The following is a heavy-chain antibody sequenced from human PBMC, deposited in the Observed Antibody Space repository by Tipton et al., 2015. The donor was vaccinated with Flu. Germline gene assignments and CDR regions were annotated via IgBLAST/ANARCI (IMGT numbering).Heavy chain of an antibody. CDR1: GFTFSNCW. Sequence: SLRLSCAASGFTFSNCWMSWVRQAPGKGLEWVANIKQDESEKYYVDSVKGRFTISRDNAKNSLYLQMNSLRVEDTAVYYCASMSVVAAASPFDNWGQGTLVTVSS. J-gene: IGHJ4*02. CDR2: IKQDESEK. V-gene: IGHV3-7*01. D-gene: IGHD2-15*01. CDR3: ASMSVVAAASPFDN.